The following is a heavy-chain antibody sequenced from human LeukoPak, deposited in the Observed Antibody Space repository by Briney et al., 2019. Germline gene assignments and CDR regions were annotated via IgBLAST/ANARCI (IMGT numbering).Heavy chain of an antibody. CDR3: ARDKSSSWSALTTVGYFDY. CDR1: GFTFSDYY. Sequence: PGGSLRLSCAASGFTFSDYYMSWIRQAPGKGLEWVSYISSSGSTIYYADSVKGRFTISRDNAKNSLYLQMNSLRAEDTAVYYCARDKSSSWSALTTVGYFDYWGQGTLVTVSS. CDR2: ISSSGSTI. V-gene: IGHV3-11*01. D-gene: IGHD6-13*01. J-gene: IGHJ4*02.